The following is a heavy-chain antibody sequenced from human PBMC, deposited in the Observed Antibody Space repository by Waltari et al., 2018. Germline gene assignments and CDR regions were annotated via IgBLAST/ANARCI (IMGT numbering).Heavy chain of an antibody. CDR3: SRSLDA. J-gene: IGHJ6*02. Sequence: EVQLVESGGGLVQPGGSLRLSCAASGFTFSNAWMDWVRQAPGKGMEWVANIKPDGSERYAVYSVNGRFTISRDNAKNSVYLQMNSLRAEDTAVYYCSRSLDAWGQGTTVTVSS. CDR1: GFTFSNAW. CDR2: IKPDGSER. V-gene: IGHV3-7*03.